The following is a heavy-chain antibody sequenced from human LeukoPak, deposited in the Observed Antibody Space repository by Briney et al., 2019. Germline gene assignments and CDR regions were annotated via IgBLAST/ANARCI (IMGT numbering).Heavy chain of an antibody. CDR1: GGSISSSSYY. CDR3: ARDPVQQWLGDHYYAFDI. V-gene: IGHV4-39*07. CDR2: IYYSGST. Sequence: SETLSLTCTVSGGSISSSSYYWGWIRQPPGKGLEWIGSIYYSGSTYYNPSLKSRVTISVDTSKNQFFLKLSSVTAADTAVYYCARDPVQQWLGDHYYAFDIWGQGTMVTVSS. D-gene: IGHD6-19*01. J-gene: IGHJ3*02.